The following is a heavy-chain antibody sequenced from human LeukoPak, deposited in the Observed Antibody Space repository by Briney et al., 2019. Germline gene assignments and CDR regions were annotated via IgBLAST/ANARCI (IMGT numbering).Heavy chain of an antibody. Sequence: PSETLSLTCTVSGGSISSYYWSWIRQPPGKGLKWIGYIYYSGSTNYNPSLKSRVTISVDTSKNQFSLKLSSVTAADTAVYYCARVSNDAFDIWGQGTMVTVSS. CDR3: ARVSNDAFDI. CDR2: IYYSGST. V-gene: IGHV4-59*01. CDR1: GGSISSYY. D-gene: IGHD2/OR15-2a*01. J-gene: IGHJ3*02.